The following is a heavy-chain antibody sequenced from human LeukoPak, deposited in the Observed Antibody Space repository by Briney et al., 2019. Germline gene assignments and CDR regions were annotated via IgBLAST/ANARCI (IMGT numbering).Heavy chain of an antibody. J-gene: IGHJ4*02. Sequence: PGGSLRLSCAASGFTFSRAWMRWVRQAPGKGLEWVASVKEDGSQKNYMDSVKGRFTISRDNAKKTLVLEMNSLRVEDTAVYYCAREAYWGPGILVTVSS. CDR3: AREAY. CDR1: GFTFSRAW. CDR2: VKEDGSQK. V-gene: IGHV3-7*01.